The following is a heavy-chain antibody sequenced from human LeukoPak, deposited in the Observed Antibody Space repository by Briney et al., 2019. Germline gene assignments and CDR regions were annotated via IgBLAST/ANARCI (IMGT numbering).Heavy chain of an antibody. J-gene: IGHJ4*02. V-gene: IGHV4-61*02. CDR2: IYTSGST. CDR1: GGSISSGSYY. D-gene: IGHD6-19*01. CDR3: ARFPGIAVAGSYYFDY. Sequence: SQTLSLTCTVSGGSISSGSYYWSWIRQPAGKGLEWIGRIYTSGSTNYNPPLKSRVTISVDTSKNQFSLKLSSVTAADTAVYYCARFPGIAVAGSYYFDYWGQGTLDTVSS.